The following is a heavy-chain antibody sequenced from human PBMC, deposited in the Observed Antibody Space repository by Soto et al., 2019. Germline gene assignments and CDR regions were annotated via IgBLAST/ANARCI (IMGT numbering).Heavy chain of an antibody. V-gene: IGHV3-73*01. J-gene: IGHJ1*01. D-gene: IGHD2-15*01. CDR1: GVTFSGSA. CDR2: IRSKANSYAT. Sequence: PGECMRLSCAASGVTFSGSAMHWVRQASGKGLEWVGRIRSKANSYATAYAASVKGRFTISRDDSKNTAYLQMNSLKTEDTAVYYCTRQETGSAYWGQGSLVTVSS. CDR3: TRQETGSAY.